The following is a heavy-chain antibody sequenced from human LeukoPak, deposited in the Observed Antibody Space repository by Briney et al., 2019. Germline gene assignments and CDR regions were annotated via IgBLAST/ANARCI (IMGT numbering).Heavy chain of an antibody. J-gene: IGHJ3*02. Sequence: GGSLRLSCAASGFTFSSYGMHWVRQAPGKGLEWVAVISYDGSNKYYADSMKGRFTISRDNSKNTLYLQMNSLRAEDTAVYYCALRAFDIWGQGTMVTVSS. CDR2: ISYDGSNK. V-gene: IGHV3-30*03. CDR1: GFTFSSYG. CDR3: ALRAFDI.